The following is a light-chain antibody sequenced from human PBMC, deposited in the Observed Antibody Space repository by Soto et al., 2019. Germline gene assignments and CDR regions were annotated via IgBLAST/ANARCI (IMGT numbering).Light chain of an antibody. CDR3: GPYTRSSTVI. CDR1: SSDVGAYNY. CDR2: EVT. Sequence: QPALTQPVSVSGSPGQSITISCPGTSSDVGAYNYVSWYQHHPGKAPRLMIHEVTNRPSGVSNRVSGSKSGNTASLTTSGLQAEDEADYDCGPYTRSSTVIFGGGTKLTVL. V-gene: IGLV2-14*01. J-gene: IGLJ2*01.